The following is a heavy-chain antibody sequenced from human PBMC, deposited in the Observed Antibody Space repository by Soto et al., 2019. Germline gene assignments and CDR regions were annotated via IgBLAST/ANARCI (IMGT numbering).Heavy chain of an antibody. CDR2: IIPIFGTA. V-gene: IGHV1-69*13. J-gene: IGHJ5*02. CDR1: GVTFSSYA. Sequence: SVKVSCKASGVTFSSYAISWVRQAPGQGLEWMGGIIPIFGTANYAQKFQGRVTITADESTSTAYMELSSLRSEDTAVYYCARLNPVGRGGWFDPWGQGTLVTVSS. CDR3: ARLNPVGRGGWFDP. D-gene: IGHD1-26*01.